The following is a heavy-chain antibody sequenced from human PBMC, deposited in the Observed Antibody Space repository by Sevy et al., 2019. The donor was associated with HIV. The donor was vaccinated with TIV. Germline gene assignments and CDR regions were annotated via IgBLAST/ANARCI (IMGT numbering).Heavy chain of an antibody. D-gene: IGHD2-15*01. CDR1: GDSMGNNY. J-gene: IGHJ6*02. Sequence: SGTLSLTCSVSGDSMGNNYWSWIRQPPGKGLEWVGYFYYSGRTNYNPALKSRVTISADTSNKQVSLKVISVTAADTAVYFCASCSPGYYYAMDVWGQGTTVTVSS. V-gene: IGHV4-59*01. CDR2: FYYSGRT. CDR3: ASCSPGYYYAMDV.